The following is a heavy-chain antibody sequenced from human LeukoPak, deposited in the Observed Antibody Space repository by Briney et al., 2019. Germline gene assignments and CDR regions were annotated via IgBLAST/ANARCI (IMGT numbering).Heavy chain of an antibody. J-gene: IGHJ4*02. V-gene: IGHV4-59*08. Sequence: SETLSLTCPVSGASISSYYWSWIRLPPGKGLEWVGYIYYSGSTNYNPSLKSRVTISVDTSKNQFSLRLSSVTAADTAVYCCARHRSYSTITAFDYWGRGTLVTVSS. D-gene: IGHD6-25*01. CDR1: GASISSYY. CDR2: IYYSGST. CDR3: ARHRSYSTITAFDY.